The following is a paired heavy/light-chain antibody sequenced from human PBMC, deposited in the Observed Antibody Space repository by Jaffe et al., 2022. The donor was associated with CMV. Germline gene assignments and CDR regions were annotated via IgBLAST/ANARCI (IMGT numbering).Heavy chain of an antibody. D-gene: IGHD4-17*01. CDR1: GFTFSISS. J-gene: IGHJ6*02. CDR3: AKGDYSDYGWYYGMDV. CDR2: ISGSGGDT. Sequence: EVQLLESGGGLVQPGGSLRLSCAASGFTFSISSMNWVRQAPGKGLEWVSSISGSGGDTYYADSVKGRFTISRDNSKTTLYLQINSLRVEDTAMYYCAKGDYSDYGWYYGMDVWGQGTTVTVSS. V-gene: IGHV3-23*01.
Light chain of an antibody. J-gene: IGKJ1*01. CDR2: AAS. CDR3: LQHNSYPQT. V-gene: IGKV1-17*01. Sequence: DIQMTQSPSSLSASVGDRVIITCRASQGIGNDLGWYQQKSGGAPKRLIYAASTLQSGVPSRFSGSGSGTEFTLTISSLQPEDFATYYCLQHNSYPQTFGQGTKVEIK. CDR1: QGIGND.